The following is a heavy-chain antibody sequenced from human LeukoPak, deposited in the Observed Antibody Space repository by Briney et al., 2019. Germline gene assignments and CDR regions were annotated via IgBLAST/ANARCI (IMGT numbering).Heavy chain of an antibody. Sequence: GASVKVSCKASGYTFTSYGITWVRQAPGQGLEWMGWINPNSGDTNSAQKFQGRVTMTRDTSISTAYMELSRLRSDDTAVYYCARDGNFDYWGQGTLVTVSS. V-gene: IGHV1-2*02. CDR2: INPNSGDT. CDR1: GYTFTSYG. J-gene: IGHJ4*02. CDR3: ARDGNFDY.